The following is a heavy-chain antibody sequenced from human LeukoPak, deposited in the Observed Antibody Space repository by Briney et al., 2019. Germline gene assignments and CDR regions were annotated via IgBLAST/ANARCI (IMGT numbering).Heavy chain of an antibody. J-gene: IGHJ6*03. D-gene: IGHD2-15*01. CDR2: ISAYNGNT. Sequence: GASVTVSCKASGYTFTSYGISWVRQAPGQGLEWMGWISAYNGNTNYAQKLQGRVTMTTDTSTSTAYMELRSLRSDDTAVYYCARGGSAIHYYYYMDVWGKGTTVTVSS. CDR3: ARGGSAIHYYYYMDV. V-gene: IGHV1-18*01. CDR1: GYTFTSYG.